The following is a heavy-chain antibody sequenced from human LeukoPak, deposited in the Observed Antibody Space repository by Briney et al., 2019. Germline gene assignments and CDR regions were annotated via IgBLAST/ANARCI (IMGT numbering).Heavy chain of an antibody. CDR1: GGSINSYY. Sequence: PSETLSLTCTVSGGSINSYYWSWIRQPAGKGREWIGRIYSSGITNYNPSLKSRVTVSVDTSKNQFSLNLSSVTAADTAVYYCARNAVYYGSDYGMDVWGQGTTVTVSS. J-gene: IGHJ6*02. CDR2: IYSSGIT. V-gene: IGHV4-4*07. D-gene: IGHD3-10*01. CDR3: ARNAVYYGSDYGMDV.